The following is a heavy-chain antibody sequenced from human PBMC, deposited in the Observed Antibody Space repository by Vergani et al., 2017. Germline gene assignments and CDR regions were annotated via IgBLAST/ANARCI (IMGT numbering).Heavy chain of an antibody. Sequence: QVQLQQWGAGLLKPSETLSLTCAVYGGSFSGYYWSWIRQPPGRGLEWMGEINHSGSTTHNPSLKSRVTISVDTSKNQFSLKLSSVNAADAAVYYCARGLVVVDTANWFDPWGQGTLVTVSS. J-gene: IGHJ5*02. CDR2: INHSGST. CDR1: GGSFSGYY. CDR3: ARGLVVVDTANWFDP. D-gene: IGHD5-18*01. V-gene: IGHV4-34*01.